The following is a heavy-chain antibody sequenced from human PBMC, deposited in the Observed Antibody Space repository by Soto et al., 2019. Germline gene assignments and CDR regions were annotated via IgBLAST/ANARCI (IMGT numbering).Heavy chain of an antibody. D-gene: IGHD6-13*01. Sequence: SETLSLTCAVYGGSFSGYYWSWIRQPPGKGLEWIGEINHSGSTNYNPSLKSRVPISVDTSKNQFSLKLSFLTAADTAVYYCARTPLKWGTAARNEPKKYYFDYWGQGTLVTVSS. CDR1: GGSFSGYY. J-gene: IGHJ4*02. CDR3: ARTPLKWGTAARNEPKKYYFDY. CDR2: INHSGST. V-gene: IGHV4-34*01.